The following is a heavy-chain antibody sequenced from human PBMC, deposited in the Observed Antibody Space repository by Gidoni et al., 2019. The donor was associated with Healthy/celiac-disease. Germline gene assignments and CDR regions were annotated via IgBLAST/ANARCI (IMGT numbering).Heavy chain of an antibody. Sequence: QLQLQESGPGLVKPSETLSLTCTVSGGSVSSSSYYWGWIRQPPGKGLEWIGSIYNSGSTYYNPSLKSRVTISVDTSKNQCSLKLSSVTAADTAVYYCARSVWFGELHLDYWGQGTLVTVSS. V-gene: IGHV4-39*07. CDR3: ARSVWFGELHLDY. D-gene: IGHD3-10*01. CDR1: GGSVSSSSYY. CDR2: IYNSGST. J-gene: IGHJ4*02.